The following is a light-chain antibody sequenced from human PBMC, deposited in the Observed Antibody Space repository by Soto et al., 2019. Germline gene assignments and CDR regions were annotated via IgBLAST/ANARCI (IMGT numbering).Light chain of an antibody. J-gene: IGLJ1*01. V-gene: IGLV2-14*01. CDR1: SSDVGGYNY. CDR2: DVS. CDR3: TSHPCSHTHV. Sequence: QSALTQPASVSGSPGQSITISCTGTSSDVGGYNYVSWLQQHPGKVPKLIIYDVSSRPSGVSNRFSGSKSGNTASLTISGLQAEDEADYYCTSHPCSHTHVFGGGTKVTV.